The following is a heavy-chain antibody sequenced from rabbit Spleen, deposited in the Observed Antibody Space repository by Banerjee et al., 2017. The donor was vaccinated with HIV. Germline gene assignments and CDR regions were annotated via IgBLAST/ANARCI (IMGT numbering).Heavy chain of an antibody. CDR2: IYAGNSGST. D-gene: IGHD1-1*01. J-gene: IGHJ6*01. CDR3: ARDTSSSFSSYGMDL. Sequence: EESGGDLVKPEGSLTLTCTASGFSFSSSYWICWVRQAPGKGLEWIACIYAGNSGSTYFATWAKGRFTISKTSSTTVTLQVTRLTAADTATYFCARDTSSSFSSYGMDLWGQGTLVTVS. CDR1: GFSFSSSYW. V-gene: IGHV1S45*01.